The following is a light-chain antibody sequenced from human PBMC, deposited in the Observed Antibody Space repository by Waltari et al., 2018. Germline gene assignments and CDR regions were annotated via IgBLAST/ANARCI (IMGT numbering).Light chain of an antibody. CDR3: CSYAGADTSVI. J-gene: IGLJ2*01. V-gene: IGLV2-11*01. Sequence: QSALTQPRSVSGSPGQSVTISCTGTSSDVGGYDFVSWYQQYPGKDPKLIIYDVNKRPPGVPDRFSGSKSGNTASLTISGLLNEDEADYYCCSYAGADTSVIFGGGTTLTVL. CDR1: SSDVGGYDF. CDR2: DVN.